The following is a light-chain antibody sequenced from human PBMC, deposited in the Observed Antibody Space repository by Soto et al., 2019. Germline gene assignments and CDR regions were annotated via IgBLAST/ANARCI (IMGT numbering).Light chain of an antibody. Sequence: DIQMTQSPSTLSASIGDRIIITCRASQSINTWLAWYQQKPGEAPKLLIYDGSTLARGVPSRFSGSGSETESTLTISRLQPDDFATFYCQQYQTYSRTFGQGTKVEV. CDR3: QQYQTYSRT. J-gene: IGKJ1*01. CDR2: DGS. V-gene: IGKV1-5*03. CDR1: QSINTW.